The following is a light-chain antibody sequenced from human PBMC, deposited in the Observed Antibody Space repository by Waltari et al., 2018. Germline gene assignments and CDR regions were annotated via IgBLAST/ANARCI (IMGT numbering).Light chain of an antibody. J-gene: IGKJ1*01. CDR3: QKYGSLPAT. CDR2: IAS. Sequence: SWSVRQSMKRLFDPYQSQPAQPPSYPIYIASSKSNANPNRFSGSVFGTDFSLTISSLEHEDYAVYYCQKYGSLPATFGQGTKVEIK. V-gene: IGKV3-20*01. CDR1: QSMKRL.